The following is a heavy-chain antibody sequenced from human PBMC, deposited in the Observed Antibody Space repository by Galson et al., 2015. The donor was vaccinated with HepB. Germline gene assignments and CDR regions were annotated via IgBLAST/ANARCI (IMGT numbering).Heavy chain of an antibody. CDR3: ARERLAAAGIYFDC. CDR1: GGSISSSNW. J-gene: IGHJ4*02. D-gene: IGHD6-13*01. CDR2: IYHSGST. V-gene: IGHV4-4*02. Sequence: TLSLTCAVSGGSISSSNWWSWVRQPPGKGLEWIGEIYHSGSTNYNPSLKSRVTISGDKSKNQFSLKLSSVTAADTAVYYCARERLAAAGIYFDCWGQGTLVTVSS.